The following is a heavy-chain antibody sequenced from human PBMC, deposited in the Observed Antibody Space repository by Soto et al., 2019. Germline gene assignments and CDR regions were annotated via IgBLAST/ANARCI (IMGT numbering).Heavy chain of an antibody. CDR2: IYYSGST. V-gene: IGHV4-39*01. Sequence: QLQLQESGPGLVKPSETLSLTCTVSGGSSGSSSYYWGWIRQPPGKGLEWIGSIYYSGSTYSNPSLKSRVTIAVDTSKNQFALKLSSVTAADTAVYYCARLGSGYSGYDCDYWGQGTLVTVSS. J-gene: IGHJ4*02. D-gene: IGHD5-12*01. CDR1: GGSSGSSSYY. CDR3: ARLGSGYSGYDCDY.